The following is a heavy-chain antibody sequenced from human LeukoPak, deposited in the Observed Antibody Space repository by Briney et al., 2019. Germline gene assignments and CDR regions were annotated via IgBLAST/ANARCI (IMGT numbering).Heavy chain of an antibody. CDR1: GFTFSSYA. V-gene: IGHV3-23*01. J-gene: IGHJ6*02. Sequence: GGSLRLSCAASGFTFSSYAMSWVRQAPGKGLEWVSAIGGSGGSTYYADSVKGRFTISRDNSKNTLYLQMNSLRAEDAAVYYCAKDTSSSWYFDYYYGMDVWGQGTTVTVSS. D-gene: IGHD6-13*01. CDR3: AKDTSSSWYFDYYYGMDV. CDR2: IGGSGGST.